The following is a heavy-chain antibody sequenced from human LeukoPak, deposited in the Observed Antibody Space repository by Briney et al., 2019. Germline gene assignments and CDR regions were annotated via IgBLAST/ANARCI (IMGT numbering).Heavy chain of an antibody. V-gene: IGHV4-59*12. D-gene: IGHD3-10*01. CDR1: GGSISSDY. CDR2: FYYSGST. J-gene: IGHJ6*02. CDR3: ARGMSYYYGSGSYPNYYGMDV. Sequence: PSETLSLTCTVSGGSISSDYWSWIRQPPGKGLEWIGYFYYSGSTNYNPSLKSRVTISVDTSKNQFSLKLSSVTAADTAVYYCARGMSYYYGSGSYPNYYGMDVWGQGTTVTVSS.